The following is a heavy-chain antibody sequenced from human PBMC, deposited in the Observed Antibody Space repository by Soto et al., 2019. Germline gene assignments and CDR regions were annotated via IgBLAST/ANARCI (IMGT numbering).Heavy chain of an antibody. J-gene: IGHJ6*02. CDR2: IYYSGST. Sequence: SETLSLTCTVSGGSINSGDYHWSWIRQSPGKGLEWIGAIYYSGSTYYNPSLKSRISISVDTSKNQFSLKVNSVTAADTAVYYCDSDYSCLSASAMGVWGQGTTVTVFS. V-gene: IGHV4-30-4*01. CDR1: GGSINSGDYH. D-gene: IGHD1-26*01. CDR3: DSDYSCLSASAMGV.